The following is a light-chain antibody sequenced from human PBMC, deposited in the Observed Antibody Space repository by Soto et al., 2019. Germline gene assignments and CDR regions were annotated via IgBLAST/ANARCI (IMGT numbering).Light chain of an antibody. Sequence: IQMTQSPSTLSASVGDRVTIPCRASQSISSWLAWYQQKPGKAPKLLIYKASSLESGVPSRFSGGGSGTEFTLTISSLQPDDFATYYCQQYNSYSLTFGGGTKVDIK. CDR1: QSISSW. CDR2: KAS. CDR3: QQYNSYSLT. V-gene: IGKV1-5*03. J-gene: IGKJ4*01.